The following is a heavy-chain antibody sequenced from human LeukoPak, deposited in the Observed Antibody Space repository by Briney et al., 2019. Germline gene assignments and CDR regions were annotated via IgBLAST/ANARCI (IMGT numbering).Heavy chain of an antibody. CDR2: IYPGDSET. Sequence: GESLKISCKGSGYSFTSYWIGWVRQMPGKGLEWMGIIYPGDSETRYSPSFLGQVTMSVDKSISTAYLQWSSLKASDTAMYYCASTNDCSRLWAYWGQGTLVTVSS. CDR3: ASTNDCSRLWAY. CDR1: GYSFTSYW. D-gene: IGHD4-11*01. V-gene: IGHV5-51*01. J-gene: IGHJ4*02.